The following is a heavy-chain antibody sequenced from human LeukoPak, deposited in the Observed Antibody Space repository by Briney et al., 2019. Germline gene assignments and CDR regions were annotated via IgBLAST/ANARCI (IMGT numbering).Heavy chain of an antibody. CDR3: ARDPGYCSGGSCYSSNYGMDV. D-gene: IGHD2-15*01. V-gene: IGHV3-21*01. J-gene: IGHJ6*02. Sequence: GGSLRLSCAASGFTFSSYGIHWVRQAPGKGLEWVSSISSSSSYIYYADSVKGRFTISRDNAKNSLYLQMNSLRAEDTAVYYCARDPGYCSGGSCYSSNYGMDVWGQGTTVTVSS. CDR2: ISSSSSYI. CDR1: GFTFSSYG.